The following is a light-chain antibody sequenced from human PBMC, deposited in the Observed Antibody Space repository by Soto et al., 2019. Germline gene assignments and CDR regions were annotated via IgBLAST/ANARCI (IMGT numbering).Light chain of an antibody. CDR1: SSDVGGYDY. CDR2: EVS. CDR3: SSYIGSSSYV. J-gene: IGLJ1*01. Sequence: QSALPQPASVSGSPGQSITISCTGTSSDVGGYDYVSWYQHHPGKAPKLMIYEVSNRPSGVSDRFSGSKSGNTASLTISGLQAEDEADYHCSSYIGSSSYVFGTGTKLTVL. V-gene: IGLV2-14*01.